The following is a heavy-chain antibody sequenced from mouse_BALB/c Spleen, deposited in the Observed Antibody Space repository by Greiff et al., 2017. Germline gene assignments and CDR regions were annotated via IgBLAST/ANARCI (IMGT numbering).Heavy chain of an antibody. Sequence: SGGGLVKPGGSLKLSCAASGFTFSSYAMSWVRQTPEKRLEWVASISSGGSTYYPDSVKGRFTISRDNARNILYLQMSSLRSEDTAMYYCARASPEGYYAMDYWGQGTSVTVSS. V-gene: IGHV5-6-5*01. CDR3: ARASPEGYYAMDY. CDR1: GFTFSSYA. J-gene: IGHJ4*01. CDR2: ISSGGST. D-gene: IGHD3-2*02.